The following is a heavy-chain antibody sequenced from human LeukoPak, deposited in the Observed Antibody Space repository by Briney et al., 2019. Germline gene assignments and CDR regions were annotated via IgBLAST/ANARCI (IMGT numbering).Heavy chain of an antibody. CDR2: ISAYNGNT. V-gene: IGHV1-18*01. CDR1: GYTFTSYG. CDR3: ARDGAPTYYYDSSGYYFRGD. Sequence: ASVKVFCNASGYTFTSYGIIWVRQAPGQGLEWMGWISAYNGNTNYAQKLQGRVTMTTDTSTSTAYMELRSLRSDDTAVYYCARDGAPTYYYDSSGYYFRGDWGQGPLVTVSS. J-gene: IGHJ4*02. D-gene: IGHD3-22*01.